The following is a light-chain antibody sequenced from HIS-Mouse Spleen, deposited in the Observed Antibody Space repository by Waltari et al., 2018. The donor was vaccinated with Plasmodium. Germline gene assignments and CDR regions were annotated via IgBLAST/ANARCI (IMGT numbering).Light chain of an antibody. CDR1: KLGDKY. V-gene: IGLV3-1*01. Sequence: SYELSQPPSVSVSPGQTASITSSGHKLGDKYACWYQQKPGQSPVLVIYQDSKRPSGIPERFSGSNSGNTATLTISGTQAMDEADYYCQAWDSSTAVFGGGTKLTVL. CDR2: QDS. CDR3: QAWDSSTAV. J-gene: IGLJ3*02.